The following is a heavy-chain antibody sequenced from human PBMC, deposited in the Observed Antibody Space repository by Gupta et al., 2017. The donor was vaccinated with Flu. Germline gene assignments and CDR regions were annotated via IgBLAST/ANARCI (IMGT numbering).Heavy chain of an antibody. CDR1: GGSISTYY. CDR2: MYNSVST. D-gene: IGHD5-12*01. Sequence: TVSGGSISTYYWHWIRQPPGKGLEYVGYMYNSVSTNYNPSLKSRVSISIDTSKNQVSLKLNSVTAADTAVYFCARGASKRQYNFDYWGQGTLVTVSS. V-gene: IGHV4-59*01. CDR3: ARGASKRQYNFDY. J-gene: IGHJ4*02.